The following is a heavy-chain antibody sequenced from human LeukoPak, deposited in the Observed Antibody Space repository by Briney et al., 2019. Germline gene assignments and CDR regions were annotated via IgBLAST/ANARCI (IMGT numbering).Heavy chain of an antibody. D-gene: IGHD6-19*01. Sequence: HWASVKVSCKASGYTFTGYYMHWVRQAPGQGLEWMGWINPNSGGTNYAQKFQGRVTMTRDTSISTAYMELSRLRSDDTAVYYCATDRLPGKTGYSSGSSDYWGQGTLVTVSS. CDR2: INPNSGGT. V-gene: IGHV1-2*02. CDR3: ATDRLPGKTGYSSGSSDY. CDR1: GYTFTGYY. J-gene: IGHJ4*02.